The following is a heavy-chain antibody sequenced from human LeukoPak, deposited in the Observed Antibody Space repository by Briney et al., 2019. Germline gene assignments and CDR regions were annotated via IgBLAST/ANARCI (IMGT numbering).Heavy chain of an antibody. CDR3: ARHGGDGYNYFIY. D-gene: IGHD5-24*01. CDR1: GGSFSGYY. Sequence: SETLSLTCAVYGGSFSGYYWSWIRQPPGKGLEWIGEINHSGSTNYNPSLKSRVTISVDTSKNQFSLKLSSVTAADTAVYYCARHGGDGYNYFIYWGQGTLVTVSS. J-gene: IGHJ4*02. V-gene: IGHV4-34*01. CDR2: INHSGST.